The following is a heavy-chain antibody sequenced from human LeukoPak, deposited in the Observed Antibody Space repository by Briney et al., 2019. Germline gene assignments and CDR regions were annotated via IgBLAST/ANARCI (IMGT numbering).Heavy chain of an antibody. V-gene: IGHV3-48*03. CDR1: GFTFSSYE. Sequence: GSLXXSCXASGFTFSSYEMNWVRQAPGKGLEWVSYISSSGSTIYYADSVKGRFTISRGNAKNSLYLQMNRLRAEDTAVYYCAELGITMIGGVWGKGTTVTISS. D-gene: IGHD3-10*02. J-gene: IGHJ6*04. CDR3: AELGITMIGGV. CDR2: ISSSGSTI.